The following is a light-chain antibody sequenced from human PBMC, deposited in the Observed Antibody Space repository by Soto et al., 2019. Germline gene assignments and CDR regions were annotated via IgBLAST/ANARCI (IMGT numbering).Light chain of an antibody. CDR2: GPS. V-gene: IGKV3-15*01. CDR3: QQYNHWPRT. J-gene: IGKJ1*01. CDR1: QSVSSN. Sequence: DIGMTQSPATLSVSPGERATLSCRASQSVSSNLAWYQQKPCHAPKLLLDGPSTMANGIPARFSGSGSGTQFPLTLSSLQSQDFAVYYFQQYNHWPRTFGQGTKVEIK.